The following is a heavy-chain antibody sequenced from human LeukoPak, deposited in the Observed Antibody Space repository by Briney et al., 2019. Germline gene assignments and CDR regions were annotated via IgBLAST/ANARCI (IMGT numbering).Heavy chain of an antibody. D-gene: IGHD6-13*01. CDR3: GSSHSSSWYDL. J-gene: IGHJ5*02. CDR1: GGSVSDSSYY. Sequence: SETLSLTCTVSGGSVSDSSYYWGWIRQPPGKGLEWIGSFYYTGGTYYSPSFRSRVIISADTSKNQFSLYFHSVTAADTAVYFCGSSHSSSWYDLWGQGTLVTVSS. V-gene: IGHV4-39*07. CDR2: FYYTGGT.